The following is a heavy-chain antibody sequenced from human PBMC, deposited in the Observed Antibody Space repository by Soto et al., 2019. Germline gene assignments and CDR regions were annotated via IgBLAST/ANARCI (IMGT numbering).Heavy chain of an antibody. V-gene: IGHV3-23*01. J-gene: IGHJ2*01. CDR2: ISGSGGST. CDR1: GFTFSSYA. D-gene: IGHD3-16*01. Sequence: GGSLRLSCAASGFTFSSYAMSWVRQAPGKGLEWVSAISGSGGSTYYADSVKGRFTISRDNSKNTLYLQMNSLRAENTAVYCCAKGGRGFYWYFDLWGRGTLVTVSS. CDR3: AKGGRGFYWYFDL.